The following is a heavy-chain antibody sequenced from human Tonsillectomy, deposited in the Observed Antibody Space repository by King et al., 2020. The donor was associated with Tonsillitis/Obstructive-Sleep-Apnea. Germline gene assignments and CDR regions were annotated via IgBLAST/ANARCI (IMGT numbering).Heavy chain of an antibody. Sequence: QLQESGPGLVKPSETLSLTCSVSGGSITSYYWSWIRQSPGRGLEWIGSIYNIGNTNYNPSLKSRVTMSVDTSKNQFSLKLTSVTAADTSVYYCARHRRFLEIWTTYFDYWGQGILVTVSS. J-gene: IGHJ4*02. D-gene: IGHD3-3*01. V-gene: IGHV4-59*08. CDR2: IYNIGNT. CDR1: GGSITSYY. CDR3: ARHRRFLEIWTTYFDY.